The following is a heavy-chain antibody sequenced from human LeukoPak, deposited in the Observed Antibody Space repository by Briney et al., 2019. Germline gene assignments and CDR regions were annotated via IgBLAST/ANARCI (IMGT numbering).Heavy chain of an antibody. CDR3: ARHVKSYYPNY. V-gene: IGHV4-4*09. J-gene: IGHJ4*02. CDR1: AGSIGSYY. CDR2: FYTTGGT. Sequence: SETLSLTCSVSAGSIGSYYWSWIRQPPGKGLEWIGYFYTTGGTNYNPSLRSRVTMSLDTSRNQFSLRLTSVTAADTAVYYCARHVKSYYPNYWGQGILVTVSS. D-gene: IGHD1-26*01.